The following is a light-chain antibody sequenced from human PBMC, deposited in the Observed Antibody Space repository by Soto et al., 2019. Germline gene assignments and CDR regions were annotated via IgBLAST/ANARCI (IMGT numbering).Light chain of an antibody. V-gene: IGLV1-44*01. J-gene: IGLJ3*02. CDR2: LNN. CDR1: SSNIGTNN. CDR3: AAWDDSLNGWV. Sequence: QSVLTQPPSASGTPGQRVSISCSGSSSNIGTNNVNWYQQLPGAAPKLLIYLNNQWPSGVPDRFSGSKSGTSASLAISGLQSEDEADYYCAAWDDSLNGWVFGGGTQLTVL.